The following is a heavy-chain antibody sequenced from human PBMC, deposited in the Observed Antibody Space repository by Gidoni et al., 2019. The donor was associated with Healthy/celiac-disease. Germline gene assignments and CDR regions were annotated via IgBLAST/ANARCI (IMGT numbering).Heavy chain of an antibody. V-gene: IGHV3-23*01. J-gene: IGHJ4*02. Sequence: EVQLLASGGGLVQPGGSLRLSCAASGSTFSSYAMSWVRQAQGKGLEWVSAISGSGGSTYYADSVKGRFTISRDNSKNTLYLQMNSLRAEDTAVYYCAKDPEYQLLGIDYWGQGTLVTVSS. CDR2: ISGSGGST. D-gene: IGHD2-2*01. CDR3: AKDPEYQLLGIDY. CDR1: GSTFSSYA.